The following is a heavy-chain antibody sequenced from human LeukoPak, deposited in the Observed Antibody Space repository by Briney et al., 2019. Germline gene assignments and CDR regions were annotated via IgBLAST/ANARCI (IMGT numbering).Heavy chain of an antibody. V-gene: IGHV6-1*01. CDR3: ASEIVGATHYDDFDI. CDR1: GDIVSSNSAA. CDR2: TYYRSKWYN. Sequence: SQTLSLTCAISGDIVSSNSAAWNWIRQSSSRGLEWLGRTYYRSKWYNDYAVSVKSRITINPDTSKNQFSLQLNSVTPEDTAVYYCASEIVGATHYDDFDIWGQGTMVTVSS. J-gene: IGHJ3*02. D-gene: IGHD1-26*01.